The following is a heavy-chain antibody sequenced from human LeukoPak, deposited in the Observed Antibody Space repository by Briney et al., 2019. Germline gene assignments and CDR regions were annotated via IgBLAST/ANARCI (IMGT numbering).Heavy chain of an antibody. J-gene: IGHJ5*02. Sequence: ASVKVSCKASGGTFSSYAISWVRQAPGQGLEWMGWIRPNNGDTKYAQNFQGRVTMTRDTSITTTYMEVSGLESDDTAVYYCERRQGSFFGFDLWGQGTLVTVSS. CDR2: IRPNNGDT. CDR3: ERRQGSFFGFDL. V-gene: IGHV1-2*02. D-gene: IGHD1-26*01. CDR1: GGTFSSYA.